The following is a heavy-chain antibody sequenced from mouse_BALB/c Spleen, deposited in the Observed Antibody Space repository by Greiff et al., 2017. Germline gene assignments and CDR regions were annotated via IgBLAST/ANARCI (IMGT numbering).Heavy chain of an antibody. Sequence: EVQRVESGGGLVKPGGSLKLSCAASGFTFSSYAMSWVRQSPEKRLEWVAEISSGGSYTYYPDTVTGRFTISRDNAKNTLYLEMSSLRSEDTAMYYCARVTTVVLDYWGQGTTLTVSS. J-gene: IGHJ2*01. D-gene: IGHD1-1*01. CDR1: GFTFSSYA. V-gene: IGHV5-9-4*01. CDR2: ISSGGSYT. CDR3: ARVTTVVLDY.